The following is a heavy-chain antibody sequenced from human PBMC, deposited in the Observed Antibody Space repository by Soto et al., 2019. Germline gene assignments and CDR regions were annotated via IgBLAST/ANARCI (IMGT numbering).Heavy chain of an antibody. CDR2: ISGSGGST. V-gene: IGHV3-23*01. CDR1: GFTFSSYA. CDR3: ASSRGYFDY. D-gene: IGHD3-10*01. J-gene: IGHJ4*02. Sequence: LRLSCAASGFTFSSYAMSWVRQAPGKGLEWVSAISGSGGSTYYADSVKGRFTISRDDAKNSLYLQMSSLRAEDTAAYYCASSRGYFDYRGQGILVTVSS.